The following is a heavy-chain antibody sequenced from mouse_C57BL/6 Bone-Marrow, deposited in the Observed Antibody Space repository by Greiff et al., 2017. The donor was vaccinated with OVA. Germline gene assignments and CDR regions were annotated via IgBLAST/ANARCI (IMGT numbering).Heavy chain of an antibody. J-gene: IGHJ2*01. V-gene: IGHV5-9-1*02. D-gene: IGHD4-1*01. CDR1: GFTFSSYA. Sequence: EVMLVESGEGLVKPGGSLKLSCAASGFTFSSYAMSWVRQTPEKRLEWVAYISSGGDYIYYADTVKGRFTISRDNARNTLYLQMSSLKSEDTAMYYCTREGNWDVFDYWGQGTTLTVSS. CDR2: ISSGGDYI. CDR3: TREGNWDVFDY.